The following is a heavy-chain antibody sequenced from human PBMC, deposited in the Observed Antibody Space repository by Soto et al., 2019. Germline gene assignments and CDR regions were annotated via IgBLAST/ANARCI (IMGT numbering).Heavy chain of an antibody. D-gene: IGHD7-27*01. CDR1: GFPFTSYG. J-gene: IGHJ4*02. V-gene: IGHV3-23*01. Sequence: EVQLLESGGGLVQPGGSLRLSCAASGFPFTSYGVSWVRQAPGKGLEWVSTINTNGNRHYADSVKGRFTISRDSSESMLYLDMNNLGAEDTALYYCARKLGVGHYPFRHWGQGTLVTVSS. CDR2: INTNGNR. CDR3: ARKLGVGHYPFRH.